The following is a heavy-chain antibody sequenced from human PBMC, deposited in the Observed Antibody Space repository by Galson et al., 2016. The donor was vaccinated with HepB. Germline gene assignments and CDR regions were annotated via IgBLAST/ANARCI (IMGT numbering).Heavy chain of an antibody. D-gene: IGHD3-10*01. CDR3: ARKYHGSGSYRY. J-gene: IGHJ4*02. Sequence: ETLSLTCTVSGDSITNHFWTWIRQPPGQRLEWIGYIYHSGSSRYNPSLKSRLTMSADTSKNQFSLRLSSVTAADTAVYYCARKYHGSGSYRYWSQGTLVTVSS. V-gene: IGHV4-59*11. CDR2: IYHSGSS. CDR1: GDSITNHF.